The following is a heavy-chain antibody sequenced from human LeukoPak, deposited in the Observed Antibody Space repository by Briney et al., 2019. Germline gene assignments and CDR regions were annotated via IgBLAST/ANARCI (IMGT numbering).Heavy chain of an antibody. CDR1: GFTLRTYW. CDR3: VRFPTGFDY. Sequence: PGGSLRLSCAASGFTLRTYWMTWVRQAPGKGLEWVANINEDGSEKYYVDSVKGRFTISRDNAKNSLYLQMNSLRGEDTAAYYCVRFPTGFDYWGQGTLVTVSS. J-gene: IGHJ4*02. D-gene: IGHD4-17*01. CDR2: INEDGSEK. V-gene: IGHV3-7*05.